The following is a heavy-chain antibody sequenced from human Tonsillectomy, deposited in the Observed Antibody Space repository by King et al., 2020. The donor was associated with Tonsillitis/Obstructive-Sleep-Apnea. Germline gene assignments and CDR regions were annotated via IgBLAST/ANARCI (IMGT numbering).Heavy chain of an antibody. CDR3: ATDRRISDHPLNYDYYMDV. CDR1: GGTFNSYG. Sequence: QLVQSGAEVKKPGSSVKVSCKASGGTFNSYGITWVRQAPGQGLEWMGGITPIEGTANYAQSFQGRVAITADESTGTVKMGLGGLRSEDTAVYYCATDRRISDHPLNYDYYMDVWGKGTTVTVSS. J-gene: IGHJ6*03. CDR2: ITPIEGTA. D-gene: IGHD6-13*01. V-gene: IGHV1-69*01.